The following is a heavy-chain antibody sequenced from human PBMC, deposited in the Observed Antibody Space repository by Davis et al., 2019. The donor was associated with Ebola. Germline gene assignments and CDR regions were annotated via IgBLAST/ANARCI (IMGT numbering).Heavy chain of an antibody. J-gene: IGHJ6*04. CDR3: ARVDYYYYYGMDV. V-gene: IGHV4-59*01. CDR1: GGSISSYY. Sequence: MPSETLSLTCTVSGGSISSYYWSWIRQPPGKGLEWIGYIYYSGSTNYNPSLKSRVTISVDTSKNQFSLKLSSVTAADTAVYYCARVDYYYYYGMDVWGKGTTVTVSS. CDR2: IYYSGST.